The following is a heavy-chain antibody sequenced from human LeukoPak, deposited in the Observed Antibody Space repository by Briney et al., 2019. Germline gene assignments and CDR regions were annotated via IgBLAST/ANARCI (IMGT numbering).Heavy chain of an antibody. CDR3: AVLYGSGSYYSRYGMDV. D-gene: IGHD3-10*01. Sequence: PSETLSLTCTVSGGSISSGGYYWSWIRQHPGKGLEWIGYIYYSGSTHYNPSLKSRVTISVDTSKNQFSLKLSSVTAADTAVYYCAVLYGSGSYYSRYGMDVWGQGTTVTVSS. CDR2: IYYSGST. J-gene: IGHJ6*02. V-gene: IGHV4-31*03. CDR1: GGSISSGGYY.